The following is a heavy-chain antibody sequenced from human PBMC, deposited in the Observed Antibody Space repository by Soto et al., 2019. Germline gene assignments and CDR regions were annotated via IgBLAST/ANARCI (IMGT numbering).Heavy chain of an antibody. V-gene: IGHV3-23*01. J-gene: IGHJ3*01. Sequence: EVQVSESGGGLVRPGGSLRLSCAASGFIFTNYAMNWVRQAPGKGLEWVSVIGGRGNSAYYADSVQGRFTISRDNSKNTLSLQMSSLTADDTAIYHCVREGRGSFDFWGRGTMVTVS. D-gene: IGHD5-12*01. CDR1: GFIFTNYA. CDR3: VREGRGSFDF. CDR2: IGGRGNSA.